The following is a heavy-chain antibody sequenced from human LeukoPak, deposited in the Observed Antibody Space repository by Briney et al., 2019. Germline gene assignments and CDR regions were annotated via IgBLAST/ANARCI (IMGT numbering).Heavy chain of an antibody. D-gene: IGHD3-22*01. CDR3: AREMYDSGGYRVSYFDY. J-gene: IGHJ4*02. Sequence: SETLSLTCAVSGGSISSYYWSWIRQPAGKGLEWIGRIYTSGSTYYNPSLKSRATISIDTSKNQFSLKLSSVTAADTAVYYCAREMYDSGGYRVSYFDYWGQGTLVTVSS. CDR2: IYTSGST. V-gene: IGHV4-4*07. CDR1: GGSISSYY.